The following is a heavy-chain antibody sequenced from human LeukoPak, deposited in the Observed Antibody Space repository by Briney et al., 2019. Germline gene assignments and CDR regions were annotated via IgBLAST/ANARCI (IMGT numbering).Heavy chain of an antibody. V-gene: IGHV5-51*01. J-gene: IGHJ1*01. CDR1: GYSFTSYW. Sequence: GESLKISCKGSGYSFTSYWTGWVRQMPGKGLEWMGIIYPGDSDTRYSPPFQGQVTISADKSISTAYLQWSSLKASDTAIYYCARPKSYCSGGNCYPEYFQHWGQGTLVTVSS. CDR2: IYPGDSDT. D-gene: IGHD2-15*01. CDR3: ARPKSYCSGGNCYPEYFQH.